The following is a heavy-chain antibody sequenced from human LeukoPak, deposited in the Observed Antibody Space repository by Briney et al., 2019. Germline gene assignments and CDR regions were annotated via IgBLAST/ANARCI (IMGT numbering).Heavy chain of an antibody. CDR2: MNPNSGNT. Sequence: VASVTVSYMASGYTFTNYDINWVRLATGQGLEWMGWMNPNSGNTGYEQKFQGRVTITRNTSISTDYMELSSLRSEDTAVYYCRVGGPNDSSGRGRDEEAFDIWGQGTMVTVSS. CDR1: GYTFTNYD. J-gene: IGHJ3*02. D-gene: IGHD3-22*01. CDR3: RVGGPNDSSGRGRDEEAFDI. V-gene: IGHV1-8*03.